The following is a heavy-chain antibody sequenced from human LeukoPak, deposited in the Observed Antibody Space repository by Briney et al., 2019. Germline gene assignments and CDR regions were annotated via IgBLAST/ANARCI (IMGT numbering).Heavy chain of an antibody. CDR1: GFTFSSYS. V-gene: IGHV3-48*01. CDR2: ISSSSTI. Sequence: PGGSLRLSCAASGFTFSSYSMNWVRQAPGKGLEWVSYISSSSTIYYADSVKGRFTISRDNAKNSLYLQMNSLRAEDTAVYYCARSDAEMATTLDYWGQGTLVTVSS. J-gene: IGHJ4*02. D-gene: IGHD5-12*01. CDR3: ARSDAEMATTLDY.